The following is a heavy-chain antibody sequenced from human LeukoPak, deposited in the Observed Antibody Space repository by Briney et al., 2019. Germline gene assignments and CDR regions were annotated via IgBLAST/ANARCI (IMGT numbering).Heavy chain of an antibody. CDR3: ARSFQGGAFDI. D-gene: IGHD3-16*01. Sequence: GGSLRLSCAASEFTFSSYTMNWVRQAPGKGLEWVSYISDSSSDTHYADSVKGRFTISRDNAKNSLYLQMSSLRGEDTAIYYCARSFQGGAFDIWGQGTMVTVSS. V-gene: IGHV3-48*01. J-gene: IGHJ3*02. CDR2: ISDSSSDT. CDR1: EFTFSSYT.